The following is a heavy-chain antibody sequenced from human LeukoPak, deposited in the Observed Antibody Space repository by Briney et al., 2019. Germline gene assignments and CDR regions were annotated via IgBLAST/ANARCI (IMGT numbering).Heavy chain of an antibody. Sequence: GGSLRLSCAASGFTFSSYSMNWVRQAPGKGLEWVSSISSSSSYIYYADSVKGRFTISRDNAKNSLYLQMNSLRAEDTAVYYCARDSVFGFNYREAFDIWGQGTMVTVSS. D-gene: IGHD3-16*02. CDR3: ARDSVFGFNYREAFDI. V-gene: IGHV3-21*01. CDR1: GFTFSSYS. CDR2: ISSSSSYI. J-gene: IGHJ3*02.